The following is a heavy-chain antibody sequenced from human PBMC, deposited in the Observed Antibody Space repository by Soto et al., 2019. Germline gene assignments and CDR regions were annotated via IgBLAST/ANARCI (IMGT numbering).Heavy chain of an antibody. J-gene: IGHJ4*02. CDR1: GGTFSSYA. Sequence: QVQLVQSGAEVKKPGSSVKVSCKASGGTFSSYAISWVRQAPGQGLEWMGGIIPNFGTAHYAQKFQGSVTITADESTSKAYMELSSLRFEDTAVYYCARVHEYGDSSINYWGQRTLVTVSS. CDR3: ARVHEYGDSSINY. CDR2: IIPNFGTA. D-gene: IGHD4-17*01. V-gene: IGHV1-69*12.